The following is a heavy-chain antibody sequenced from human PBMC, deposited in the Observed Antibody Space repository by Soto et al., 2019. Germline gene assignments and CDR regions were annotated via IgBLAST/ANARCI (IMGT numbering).Heavy chain of an antibody. D-gene: IGHD6-13*01. V-gene: IGHV1-18*01. Sequence: ASVKVSCKASGYTFTSYGISWVRQAPGQGLEWMGWISAYNGSTNYAQKLQGRVTMTTDTSTSTVYMELSSLRSEDTAVYYCAREGIAAAGMYYYGMDVWGQGTTVTVSS. CDR2: ISAYNGST. J-gene: IGHJ6*02. CDR1: GYTFTSYG. CDR3: AREGIAAAGMYYYGMDV.